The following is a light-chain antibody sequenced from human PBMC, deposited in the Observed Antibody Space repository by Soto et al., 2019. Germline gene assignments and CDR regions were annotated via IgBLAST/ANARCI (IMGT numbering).Light chain of an antibody. CDR2: AAS. Sequence: DIQMTQSPSSLSASVGDRVTITCRASQSISRFLNWYQHRPGKAPKLLIYAASTLQSGVPSXXSGSGSGTDFTLTISSLQPEDFATYYCQQTYSSPPTFGQGTKVEIK. V-gene: IGKV1-39*01. CDR1: QSISRF. J-gene: IGKJ1*01. CDR3: QQTYSSPPT.